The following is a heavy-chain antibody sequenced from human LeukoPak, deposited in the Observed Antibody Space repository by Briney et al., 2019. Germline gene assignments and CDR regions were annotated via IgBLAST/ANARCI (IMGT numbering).Heavy chain of an antibody. CDR2: ISGSGGGT. CDR3: AKLISTFSAFDI. Sequence: GGSLRLSCAASGFTFSSYAMSWVRQAPGKGLEWVSAISGSGGGTYYADTVKGRFTIAKDNSKNTLYLQMNSLRAEDTAVYYCAKLISTFSAFDIWGQGTMVTVSS. V-gene: IGHV3-23*01. J-gene: IGHJ3*02. CDR1: GFTFSSYA. D-gene: IGHD2-8*01.